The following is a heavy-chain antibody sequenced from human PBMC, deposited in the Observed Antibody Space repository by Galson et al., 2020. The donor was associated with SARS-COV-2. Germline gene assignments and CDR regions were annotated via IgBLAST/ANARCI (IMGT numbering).Heavy chain of an antibody. CDR1: GFTFDDYA. Sequence: GGSMRLSCAASGFTFDDYAMHWVRQAPGKGLEWVSGISWNSGSIGYADSVKGRFTISRDNAKNSLYLQMNSLRAEDTALYYCASLSGSYGDIPDYWGQGTLVTVSS. CDR3: ASLSGSYGDIPDY. CDR2: ISWNSGSI. J-gene: IGHJ4*02. V-gene: IGHV3-9*01. D-gene: IGHD1-26*01.